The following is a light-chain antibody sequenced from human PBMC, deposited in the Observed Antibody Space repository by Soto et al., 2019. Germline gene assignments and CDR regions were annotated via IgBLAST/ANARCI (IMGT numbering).Light chain of an antibody. CDR1: QDISKS. Sequence: DIQLTQSPSSLSASVGDRVTITCQASQDISKSLNWYQQRPGKAPKLLIHGASSLETGVPSRFSGYGSGTYFTFTISSLQPEDIATYYCQQYDNLLYTFGQGTKLVIK. V-gene: IGKV1-33*01. CDR2: GAS. J-gene: IGKJ2*01. CDR3: QQYDNLLYT.